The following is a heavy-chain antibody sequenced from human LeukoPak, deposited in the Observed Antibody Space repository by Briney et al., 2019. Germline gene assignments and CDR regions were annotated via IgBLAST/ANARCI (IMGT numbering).Heavy chain of an antibody. Sequence: SVKVSCKASGGTFSSYAISWVRQAPGQGLEWMGGIIPIFGTANYAQKFQGRVTITADESTSTAYMELSSLRSEDTAVYYCARSFNMVRGLGFDYWGQGTLVTVSS. V-gene: IGHV1-69*13. J-gene: IGHJ4*02. CDR3: ARSFNMVRGLGFDY. CDR2: IIPIFGTA. CDR1: GGTFSSYA. D-gene: IGHD3-10*01.